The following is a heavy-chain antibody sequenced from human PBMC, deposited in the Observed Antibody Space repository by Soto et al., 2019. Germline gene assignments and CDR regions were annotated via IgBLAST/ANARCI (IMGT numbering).Heavy chain of an antibody. CDR2: IGSSGGYI. V-gene: IGHV3-21*01. D-gene: IGHD2-2*01. CDR1: GFIFSDFS. CDR3: AREKKHQSLGGRFGMDV. J-gene: IGHJ6*02. Sequence: GGSLRLSCAVSGFIFSDFSMNWVRQAPGKGLEWVASIGSSGGYIFYADSVKGRFTISRDNAKKSLDLQINSLRAEDTAVYYCAREKKHQSLGGRFGMDVWGQGTTVTASS.